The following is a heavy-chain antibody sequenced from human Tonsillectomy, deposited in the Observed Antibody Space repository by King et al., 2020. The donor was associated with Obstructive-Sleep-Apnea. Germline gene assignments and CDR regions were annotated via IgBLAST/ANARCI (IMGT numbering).Heavy chain of an antibody. D-gene: IGHD1-26*01. CDR1: GGSISSYY. CDR2: IYYSGST. Sequence: VQLQESGPGLVKPSETLSLTCTVSGGSISSYYWSWIRQPPGKGLEWIGYIYYSGSTNYNPSLKSRVTISVDTSKNQFSLKLSSVTAADTAVYYCARGVRDVSVGATPRGEYFDYWGQGTLVTVSS. V-gene: IGHV4-59*01. CDR3: ARGVRDVSVGATPRGEYFDY. J-gene: IGHJ4*02.